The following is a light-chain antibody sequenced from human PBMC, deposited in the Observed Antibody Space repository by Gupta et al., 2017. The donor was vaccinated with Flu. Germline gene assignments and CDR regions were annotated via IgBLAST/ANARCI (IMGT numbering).Light chain of an antibody. V-gene: IGKV3-20*01. CDR1: ENVNSNY. CDR2: GAS. CDR3: QQYGRSPRT. J-gene: IGKJ1*01. Sequence: GTLSLSPGERASLSCRASENVNSNYLAWYQQEPGQAPRLLIYGASSRATGIPDRFSGSGSGTDFTLTISRLEPEDFAVYFCQQYGRSPRTFGQGTKVEIK.